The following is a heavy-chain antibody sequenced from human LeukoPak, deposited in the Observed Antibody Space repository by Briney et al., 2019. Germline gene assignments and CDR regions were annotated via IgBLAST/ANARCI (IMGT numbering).Heavy chain of an antibody. V-gene: IGHV4-34*01. Sequence: PSETLSLTCAVYGGSFIGYDWAWIRQPPGKGLEWIGEINHSGGTNYNPSLKSRVTISVDTSKNQFSLKLSSVTAADTAVYYCASLARGGKWFDPWGQGSLVTVSS. D-gene: IGHD6-6*01. CDR1: GGSFIGYD. J-gene: IGHJ5*02. CDR2: INHSGGT. CDR3: ASLARGGKWFDP.